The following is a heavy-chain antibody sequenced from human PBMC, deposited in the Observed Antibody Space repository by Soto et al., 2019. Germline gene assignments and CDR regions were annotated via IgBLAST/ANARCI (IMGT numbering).Heavy chain of an antibody. Sequence: QVQLVQSGAEVKKPGASVKVSCKASGYTFTSYDINWVRQAAGQGLEWMGWINLNSGDTDSAQKFQGRLTMTRDTSISTAYMELSSLTSEDTAVYYCARGRGWRDYWGQGTLVTVFS. CDR1: GYTFTSYD. V-gene: IGHV1-8*01. D-gene: IGHD6-19*01. J-gene: IGHJ4*02. CDR3: ARGRGWRDY. CDR2: INLNSGDT.